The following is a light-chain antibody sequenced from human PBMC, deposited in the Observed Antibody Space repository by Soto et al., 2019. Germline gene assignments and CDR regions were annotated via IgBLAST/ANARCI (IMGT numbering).Light chain of an antibody. CDR3: QQYNSYPWT. CDR2: DAS. J-gene: IGKJ1*01. V-gene: IGKV1-5*01. Sequence: DIQMTQSPSTLSASVGDRVTITCRASQSISSWLAWYQQKPGKAPKLLIYDASSLESGVPSRFSGSGSGTEITLTISSLEADGFATYYCQQYNSYPWTFGQGTKVEIK. CDR1: QSISSW.